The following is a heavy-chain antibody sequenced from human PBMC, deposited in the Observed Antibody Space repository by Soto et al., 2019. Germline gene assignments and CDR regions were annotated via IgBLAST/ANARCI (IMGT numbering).Heavy chain of an antibody. CDR2: IIPIFGTA. CDR1: GGTFSSYA. Sequence: QVQLVQSGAEVKKPGSSVKVSCKAPGGTFSSYAISWVRQAPGQGLEWMGGIIPIFGTANYAQKFQGRVTITADKSTSTAYMELSSLRSEDTAVYYCARGSVIVLEWLLPNYYYYGMDVWGQGTTVTVSS. D-gene: IGHD3-3*01. V-gene: IGHV1-69*06. J-gene: IGHJ6*02. CDR3: ARGSVIVLEWLLPNYYYYGMDV.